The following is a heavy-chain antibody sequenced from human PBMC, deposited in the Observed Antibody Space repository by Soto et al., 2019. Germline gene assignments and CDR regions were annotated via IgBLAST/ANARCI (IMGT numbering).Heavy chain of an antibody. CDR2: ISQSGFT. Sequence: SETLSLTCAVSTESLRGYYWTWIRQSPGKGLEWIGEISQSGFTNYNPSLESRVTLSVDTSKSEFSLHLTSMTAADTALYYCARALFSSGWYSYFAPWGQGTPVTVSS. J-gene: IGHJ5*02. CDR1: TESLRGYY. V-gene: IGHV4-34*01. D-gene: IGHD6-19*01. CDR3: ARALFSSGWYSYFAP.